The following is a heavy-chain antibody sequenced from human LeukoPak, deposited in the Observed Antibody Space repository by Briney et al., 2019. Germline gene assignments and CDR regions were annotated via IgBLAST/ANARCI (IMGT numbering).Heavy chain of an antibody. Sequence: PSETLSLTCAVSGGSFSGYYWSWIRQPPGKGLEWIGEINHSGSTNYNPSLKSRVTISVDTSKNQFSLKLSSVTAADTAVYYCARGSPLYFWSGYYPLYWFDPWGQGTLVTVSS. CDR1: GGSFSGYY. J-gene: IGHJ5*02. V-gene: IGHV4-34*01. CDR2: INHSGST. CDR3: ARGSPLYFWSGYYPLYWFDP. D-gene: IGHD3-3*01.